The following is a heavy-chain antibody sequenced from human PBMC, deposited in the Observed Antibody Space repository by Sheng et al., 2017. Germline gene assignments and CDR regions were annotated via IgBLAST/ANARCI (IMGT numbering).Heavy chain of an antibody. D-gene: IGHD4-17*01. CDR1: GGTFSSYT. J-gene: IGHJ4*02. V-gene: IGHV1-69*02. CDR3: ASEDDYGDYIFDY. Sequence: QVQLVQSGAEVKKPGSSVKVSCKASGGTFSSYTISWVRQAPGQGLEWMGRIIPILGIANYAQKFQGRVTITADKSTSTAYMELSSLRSEDTAVYYCASEDDYGDYIFDYWGQGTLVTVSS. CDR2: IIPILGIA.